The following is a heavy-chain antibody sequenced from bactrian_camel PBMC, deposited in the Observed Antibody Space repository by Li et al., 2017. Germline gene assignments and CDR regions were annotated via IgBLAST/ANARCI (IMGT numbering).Heavy chain of an antibody. Sequence: QVQLVESGGGSVQAGGSLRLSCAASDYMAGTLCMGWFRQAPGKEREEVARSYLCGLSTHYADSVKGRFTISQDIGKRTLYLQMNSLKPEDTAMYYCAADRAYYSGGYDDYWGQGTQVTVS. V-gene: IGHV3S53*01. CDR3: AADRAYYSGGYDDY. J-gene: IGHJ4*01. D-gene: IGHD2*01. CDR2: YLCGLST. CDR1: DYMAGTLC.